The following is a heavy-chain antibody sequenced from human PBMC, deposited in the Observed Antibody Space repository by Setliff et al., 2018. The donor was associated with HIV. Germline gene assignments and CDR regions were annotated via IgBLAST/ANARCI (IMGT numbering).Heavy chain of an antibody. CDR2: INAGNGNT. Sequence: GASVKVSCKASGYTFSNYAMHWVRQAPGQRLEWMGWINAGNGNTKYSRKFQGRVTITRDTSASTAYMELSSLRSEDTAIYYCARAELRYCSSTKCYTGGDFDYWGQGTLVTVSS. J-gene: IGHJ4*02. V-gene: IGHV1-3*01. CDR3: ARAELRYCSSTKCYTGGDFDY. CDR1: GYTFSNYA. D-gene: IGHD2-2*02.